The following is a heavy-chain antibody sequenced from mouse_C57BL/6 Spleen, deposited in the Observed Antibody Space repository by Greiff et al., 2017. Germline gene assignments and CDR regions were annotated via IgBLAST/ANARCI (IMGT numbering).Heavy chain of an antibody. CDR2: ISYDGSN. Sequence: EVHLVESGPGLVKPSQSLSLTCSVTGYSITSGYYWNWIRQFPGNKLEWMGYISYDGSNNYNPSLKNRISITRDTSKNQFFLKLNSVTTEDTATYYCAREASNFAYWGQGTLVTVSA. D-gene: IGHD2-5*01. V-gene: IGHV3-6*01. J-gene: IGHJ3*01. CDR3: AREASNFAY. CDR1: GYSITSGYY.